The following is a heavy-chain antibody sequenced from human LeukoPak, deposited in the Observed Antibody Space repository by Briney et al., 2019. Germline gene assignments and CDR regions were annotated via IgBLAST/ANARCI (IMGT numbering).Heavy chain of an antibody. CDR3: ARVGDCSSTSCYTIFFDY. J-gene: IGHJ4*02. CDR2: IYYSGCT. V-gene: IGHV4-59*08. CDR1: GGSISSYY. D-gene: IGHD2-2*02. Sequence: SETLSLTCTVSGGSISSYYWSWIRQPPGKGLEWIGYIYYSGCTNYNPSLKSRVTISVDTSKNQFSLKLSSVTAADTAVYYCARVGDCSSTSCYTIFFDYWGQGTLVTVSS.